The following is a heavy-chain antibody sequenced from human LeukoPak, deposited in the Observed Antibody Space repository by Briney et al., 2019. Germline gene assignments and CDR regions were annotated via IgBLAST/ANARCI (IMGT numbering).Heavy chain of an antibody. D-gene: IGHD4-23*01. CDR3: ARDPTTVADYYFDY. J-gene: IGHJ4*02. Sequence: SDTLSLTCAVYGGSFSNYYWSWLRQPPGKGLEWIGEINHSGSTNYNPSLKSRLTISVDTSKNQFSLKLSSVTAADTAVYYCARDPTTVADYYFDYWGQGTLVTVSS. CDR1: GGSFSNYY. CDR2: INHSGST. V-gene: IGHV4-34*01.